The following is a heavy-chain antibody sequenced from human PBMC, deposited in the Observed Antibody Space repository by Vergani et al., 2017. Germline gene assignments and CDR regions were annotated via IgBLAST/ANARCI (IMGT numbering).Heavy chain of an antibody. D-gene: IGHD6-6*01. V-gene: IGHV4-34*01. CDR1: GGSFSGYY. Sequence: QVQLQQWVAGLLKPSETLSLPCAVYGGSFSGYYWSWIRQPPGKGLEWIGEINHSGSTNYNPSLKSRVTISVDTSKNQFSLKLSSVTAADTAVYYCARRRIAAGALDIWGQGTMVTVSS. CDR2: INHSGST. J-gene: IGHJ3*02. CDR3: ARRRIAAGALDI.